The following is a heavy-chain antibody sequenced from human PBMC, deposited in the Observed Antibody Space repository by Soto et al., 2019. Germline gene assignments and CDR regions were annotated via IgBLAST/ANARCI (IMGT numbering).Heavy chain of an antibody. CDR1: VFTFITYE. CDR3: ATSLSGYYEDY. D-gene: IGHD3-22*01. V-gene: IGHV3-48*03. CDR2: IHVNGRTT. J-gene: IGHJ4*02. Sequence: GWSLRLSCVSSVFTFITYEMIWVRQAPGKGLEWVSYIHVNGRTTYYPESVKGRFTISRDNAKNSMYLQMNSLRAGDTAVYYCATSLSGYYEDYWGQGTLVTVSS.